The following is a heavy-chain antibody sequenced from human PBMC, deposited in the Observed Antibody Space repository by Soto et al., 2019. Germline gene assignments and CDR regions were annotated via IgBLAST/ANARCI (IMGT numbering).Heavy chain of an antibody. Sequence: GGSLRLSCAASGFTFRDYYMSWIRQAPGKGLEWVSYISSTGSYAKYADSVKGRFTISRDNAKNSLYLQMNSLRAEDTAVYYCARDSSITPRPLDYWGQGTPVTVSS. V-gene: IGHV3-11*06. D-gene: IGHD6-6*01. CDR3: ARDSSITPRPLDY. CDR2: ISSTGSYA. CDR1: GFTFRDYY. J-gene: IGHJ4*02.